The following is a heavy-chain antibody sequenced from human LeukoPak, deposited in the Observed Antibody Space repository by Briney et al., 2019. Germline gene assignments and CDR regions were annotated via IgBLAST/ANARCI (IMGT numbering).Heavy chain of an antibody. CDR1: GGSISSSNW. D-gene: IGHD3-16*01. J-gene: IGHJ4*02. CDR2: IYHSGST. V-gene: IGHV4-4*02. Sequence: SGTLSLTCAVSGGSISSSNWWSWVRQPPGKGLEWIGEIYHSGSTNYNPSLKSRVTISVDTSKNQFSLKLSSVTAADTAVYYCARGPVWEYYFDYWGQGTLVTVSS. CDR3: ARGPVWEYYFDY.